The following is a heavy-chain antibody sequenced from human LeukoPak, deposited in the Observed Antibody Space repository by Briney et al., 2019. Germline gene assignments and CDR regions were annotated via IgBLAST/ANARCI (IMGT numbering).Heavy chain of an antibody. CDR2: INHSGST. CDR3: ARSSARGDGYNFAY. Sequence: PSETLSLTCAVYGQSFSGHYWNWIRQSPGQGLEWIGEINHSGSTNCNPSLKSRVTISVDTSKNQFSLKLSSVTAADTAVYFCARSSARGDGYNFAYWGQGTLVTVSS. CDR1: GQSFSGHY. V-gene: IGHV4-34*01. D-gene: IGHD5-24*01. J-gene: IGHJ4*02.